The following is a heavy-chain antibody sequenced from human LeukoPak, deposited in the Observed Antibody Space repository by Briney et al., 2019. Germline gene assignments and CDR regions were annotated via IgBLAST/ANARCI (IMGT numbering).Heavy chain of an antibody. Sequence: GGSLRLSCAASGFTFSSYTMSLVRQAPGKGLEWVSTITTSDGNTYYADSVKGRFTVSRDNSKNTLYLQMNSLRAEDTAVYYCAKDGGLWVSAHWGDSWGRGTLVTVSS. D-gene: IGHD7-27*01. CDR3: AKDGGLWVSAHWGDS. V-gene: IGHV3-23*01. CDR1: GFTFSSYT. CDR2: ITTSDGNT. J-gene: IGHJ4*02.